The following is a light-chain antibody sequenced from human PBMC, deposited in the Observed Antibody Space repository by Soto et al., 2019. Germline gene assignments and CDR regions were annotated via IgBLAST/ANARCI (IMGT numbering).Light chain of an antibody. J-gene: IGLJ2*01. CDR2: RNK. CDR3: AAWDDSLSGMV. Sequence: QSVLTQPPSASGTPGQRVTISCSGSSSNIGSNYVYWYQQLPGTAPKLLIYRNKQRPSGVPDRFSGSKSGTSASLAISGLRSEDEADYYCAAWDDSLSGMVFGGGTKVTVL. CDR1: SSNIGSNY. V-gene: IGLV1-47*01.